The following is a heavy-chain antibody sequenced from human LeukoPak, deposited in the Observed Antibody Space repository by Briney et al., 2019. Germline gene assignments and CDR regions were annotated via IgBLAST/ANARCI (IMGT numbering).Heavy chain of an antibody. CDR1: GGSISSSSYY. Sequence: SETLSLTCTVSGGSISSSSYYWSWIRQPPGKGLEWISYICYSGSTNYNPSLKSRVTISVDTSKNQFSLKLSSVTAADTAVYYCARRGVWFGAPGGYYYGMDVWGQGTTVTVSS. V-gene: IGHV4-61*05. J-gene: IGHJ6*02. CDR2: ICYSGST. D-gene: IGHD3-10*01. CDR3: ARRGVWFGAPGGYYYGMDV.